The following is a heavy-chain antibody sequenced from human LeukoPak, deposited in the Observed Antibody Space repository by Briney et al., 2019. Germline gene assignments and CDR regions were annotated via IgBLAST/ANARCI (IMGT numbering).Heavy chain of an antibody. D-gene: IGHD1-20*01. CDR2: ISAYNGNT. CDR3: ARTTYNWNDEKTLDY. V-gene: IGHV1-18*01. Sequence: ASVKVSCKASGYTFTSYGISWVRQAPGQGLEWMGWISAYNGNTNYAQKLQGRVTMTTDTSTSTACMELRSLRSDDTAVYYCARTTYNWNDEKTLDYWGQGTLVTVSS. CDR1: GYTFTSYG. J-gene: IGHJ4*02.